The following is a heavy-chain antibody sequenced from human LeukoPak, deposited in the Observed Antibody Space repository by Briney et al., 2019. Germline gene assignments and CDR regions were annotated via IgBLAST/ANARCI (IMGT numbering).Heavy chain of an antibody. CDR1: GGTFISCA. CDR3: ARAFYCSSTSCYWFDP. Sequence: ASVKVSCKASGGTFISCAISWVRQAPGQGLEWMGGIIPIFGTANYAQKFQGRVTITADESTSTAYMELSSLRSEDTAVYYCARAFYCSSTSCYWFDPWGQGTLVTVSS. J-gene: IGHJ5*02. D-gene: IGHD2-2*01. CDR2: IIPIFGTA. V-gene: IGHV1-69*13.